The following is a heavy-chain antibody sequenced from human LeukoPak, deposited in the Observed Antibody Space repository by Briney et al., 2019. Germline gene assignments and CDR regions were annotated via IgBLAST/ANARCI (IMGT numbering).Heavy chain of an antibody. D-gene: IGHD4-17*01. Sequence: PSETLSLTCTVSGGSISSYYWSWIRQPPGEGLGWIGYIYYSGSTNYNPSLKSRVTISVDTSKNQFSLKLSSVTAADTAVYYCAREYGDNGYFDLWGRGTLVTVSS. CDR3: AREYGDNGYFDL. CDR1: GGSISSYY. J-gene: IGHJ2*01. V-gene: IGHV4-59*01. CDR2: IYYSGST.